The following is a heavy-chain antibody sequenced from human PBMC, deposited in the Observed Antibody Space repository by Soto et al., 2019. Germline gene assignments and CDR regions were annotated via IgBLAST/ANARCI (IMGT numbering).Heavy chain of an antibody. J-gene: IGHJ5*02. V-gene: IGHV1-69*06. CDR2: IIPIFGTA. CDR1: GGTFSSYA. CDR3: AGVGAIFNWFDP. Sequence: SVKVSCKASGGTFSSYAISWVRQAPGQGLERMGGIIPIFGTANYAQKFQGRVTITADKSTSTAYMELSSLRSEDTAVYYCAGVGAIFNWFDPWGQGTLVTVSS. D-gene: IGHD1-26*01.